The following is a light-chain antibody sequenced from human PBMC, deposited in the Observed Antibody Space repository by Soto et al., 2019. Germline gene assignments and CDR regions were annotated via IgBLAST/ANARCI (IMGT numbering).Light chain of an antibody. V-gene: IGLV2-14*03. Sequence: QSALTPPASVSGSPGQSITISCTGTSSDVGGYNFVSWYQHHPGKAPRLMIYDVSNRPSGVSNRFSGSKSGNTASLTISGLQAEDEADYYCSSYRSSSTQKVFGGGTKLTVL. CDR2: DVS. CDR1: SSDVGGYNF. CDR3: SSYRSSSTQKV. J-gene: IGLJ2*01.